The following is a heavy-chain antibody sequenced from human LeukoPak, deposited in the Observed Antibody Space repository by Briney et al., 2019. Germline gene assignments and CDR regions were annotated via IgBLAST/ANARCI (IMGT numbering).Heavy chain of an antibody. CDR1: GFTFSSYG. V-gene: IGHV3-33*01. D-gene: IGHD3-10*01. Sequence: GGSLRLSCAASGFTFSSYGMHWVRQAPGKGLEWVAVIWYDGSNKYYADSVKGRFTISRDNSKNTLYLQMNSLGAEDTAVYYCAREGGDYGSFDYWGQGTLVTVSS. CDR2: IWYDGSNK. J-gene: IGHJ4*02. CDR3: AREGGDYGSFDY.